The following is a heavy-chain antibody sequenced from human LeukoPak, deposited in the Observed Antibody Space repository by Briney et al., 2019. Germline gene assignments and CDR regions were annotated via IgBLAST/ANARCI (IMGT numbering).Heavy chain of an antibody. J-gene: IGHJ5*02. CDR2: IIPIFDTA. V-gene: IGHV1-69*06. CDR3: ARERTLRDWFDP. Sequence: SVKVSCKASGGTFSSYAISWVRQAPGQGLEWMGGIIPIFDTANYAQKFQGRVTITADKSTSTAYMELSSLRSEDTAVYYCARERTLRDWFDPWGQGTLVTVSS. D-gene: IGHD2-2*01. CDR1: GGTFSSYA.